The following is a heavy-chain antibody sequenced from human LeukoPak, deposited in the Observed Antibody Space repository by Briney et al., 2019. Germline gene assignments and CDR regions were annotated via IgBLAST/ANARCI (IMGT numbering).Heavy chain of an antibody. CDR2: IFHSGST. Sequence: SETLSLTCTVSGGSISGYYWNWIRQPAGKGLEWIGRIFHSGSTNYNPSLNSRVTMSVDTSKNQFSLTLRSVTAADTAVYYCARSQIDYGDYVNWFDPWGQGTLVTVSS. V-gene: IGHV4-4*07. D-gene: IGHD4-17*01. J-gene: IGHJ5*02. CDR1: GGSISGYY. CDR3: ARSQIDYGDYVNWFDP.